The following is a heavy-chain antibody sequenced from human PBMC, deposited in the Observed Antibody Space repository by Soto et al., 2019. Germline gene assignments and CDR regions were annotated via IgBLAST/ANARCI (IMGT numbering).Heavy chain of an antibody. D-gene: IGHD3-22*01. J-gene: IGHJ4*02. CDR3: ARGPYYYESSGYYPYYFDF. Sequence: QVQLVQSGAEVKKPGASVKVSCKASGYIFTSYDINWVRQATGQGLEWMGWMNPNSGNTGYAQKFQGRVTMTRNTSISTAYMELGSLRSEDTAVYYCARGPYYYESSGYYPYYFDFWGQGTLVTVSS. CDR2: MNPNSGNT. V-gene: IGHV1-8*01. CDR1: GYIFTSYD.